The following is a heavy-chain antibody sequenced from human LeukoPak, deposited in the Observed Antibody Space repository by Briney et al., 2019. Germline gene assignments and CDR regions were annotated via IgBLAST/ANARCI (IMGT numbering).Heavy chain of an antibody. Sequence: PSETLSLSCTVSGGSISSYYWSWIRQPPGKGLEWIGYIYYSVSTNYNPSLKSRVTISVDTSKNQFSLKLSSVTAADTAVYYCARLQDIVVVPAAPSTGGWFDPWGQGTLVTVSS. CDR1: GGSISSYY. CDR3: ARLQDIVVVPAAPSTGGWFDP. J-gene: IGHJ5*02. D-gene: IGHD2-2*01. V-gene: IGHV4-59*01. CDR2: IYYSVST.